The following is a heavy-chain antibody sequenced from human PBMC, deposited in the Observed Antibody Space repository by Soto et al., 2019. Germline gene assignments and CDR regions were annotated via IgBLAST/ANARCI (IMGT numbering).Heavy chain of an antibody. J-gene: IGHJ4*01. CDR3: AKGRALTVYGVDLLFDY. D-gene: IGHD3-10*01. Sequence: GGSLRLSCKASVFSFSDYAMTWVRQAPGKGLEWVSVISGSGDNTFYAASVKGRFAISRDNSKNVLYLQMNSLSADDAAVYFCAKGRALTVYGVDLLFDYWGLGTLVTV. CDR2: ISGSGDNT. V-gene: IGHV3-23*01. CDR1: VFSFSDYA.